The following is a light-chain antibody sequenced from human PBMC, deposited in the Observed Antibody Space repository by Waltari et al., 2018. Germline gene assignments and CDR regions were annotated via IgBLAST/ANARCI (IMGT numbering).Light chain of an antibody. J-gene: IGKJ1*01. V-gene: IGKV1-12*01. CDR3: QQSNSFPWT. CDR1: QGISSW. CDR2: DAS. Sequence: DIKMTQSPSSVSASVGDRVTITRRASQGISSWLVWYQQKPGKAPKLLIYDASSLQSGVPSRFSGSGSATDFSLTIRGLQPEDFATYYCQQSNSFPWTFGQGTKVEIK.